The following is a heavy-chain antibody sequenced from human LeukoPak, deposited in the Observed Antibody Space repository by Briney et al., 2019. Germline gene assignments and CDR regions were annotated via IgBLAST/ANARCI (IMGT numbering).Heavy chain of an antibody. CDR2: ISSIGTTI. D-gene: IGHD1-26*01. J-gene: IGHJ4*02. Sequence: PGGSLRLSCAASGFTFSIYEMNWVRQALGKGLEWVSYISSIGTTIYYADSVKGRFTISRDNAKNSLYLQMNSLRAEDTAVYYCAGGERGDYWGQGTLVTVSS. CDR1: GFTFSIYE. CDR3: AGGERGDY. V-gene: IGHV3-48*03.